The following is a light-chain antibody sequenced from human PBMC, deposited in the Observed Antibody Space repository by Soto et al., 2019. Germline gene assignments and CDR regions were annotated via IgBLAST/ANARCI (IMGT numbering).Light chain of an antibody. CDR1: QDITNY. Sequence: DIQMTQSPSSLSASVGDIVTIIFRASQDITNYLAWYQQKPGKVPKLLIYTASSLQSGVPSRFGGSGSGTDFTLTISSLQPEDVATYYCQEYKNAPLTFGGGTKVDIK. CDR2: TAS. CDR3: QEYKNAPLT. V-gene: IGKV1-27*01. J-gene: IGKJ4*01.